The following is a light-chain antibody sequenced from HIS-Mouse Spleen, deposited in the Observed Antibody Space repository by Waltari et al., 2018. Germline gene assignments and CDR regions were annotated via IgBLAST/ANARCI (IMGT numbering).Light chain of an antibody. Sequence: SYELTQPPSVSVSPGQTARITCSGDALPKKYAYWYQQKSGQAPVLVIYEDSKRPSGSPERFSGSRSGTMATLTISGAQVEDEADYYCYSTDSSGNHRVFGGGTKLTVL. CDR3: YSTDSSGNHRV. V-gene: IGLV3-10*01. J-gene: IGLJ2*01. CDR2: EDS. CDR1: ALPKKY.